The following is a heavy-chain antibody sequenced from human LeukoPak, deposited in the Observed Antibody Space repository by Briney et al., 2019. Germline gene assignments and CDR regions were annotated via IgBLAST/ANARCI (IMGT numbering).Heavy chain of an antibody. CDR1: GGSISSYY. CDR2: IYYSGST. CDR3: ARDLGNYGMDV. Sequence: PSQTLSLTCTVSGGSISSYYWSWIRQPPGKGLEWIGYIYYSGSTNYNPSLKSRVTISVDTSKNQFSLKLSSVTAADTAVYYCARDLGNYGMDVWGQGTTVTVSS. V-gene: IGHV4-59*01. J-gene: IGHJ6*02.